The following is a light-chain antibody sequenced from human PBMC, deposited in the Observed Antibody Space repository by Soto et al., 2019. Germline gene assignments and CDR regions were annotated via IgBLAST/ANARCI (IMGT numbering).Light chain of an antibody. CDR3: QQYTNWPPNT. J-gene: IGKJ5*01. CDR2: GAS. Sequence: IVLTQSPGTLSLSTGESATHSCRASQRVYSNLAWYQQRPGQAPRLLIYGASTRATGVPARFSGRGSGTEFTLTISSLQSEDFAVYYCQQYTNWPPNTFGQGTRLEIK. CDR1: QRVYSN. V-gene: IGKV3-15*01.